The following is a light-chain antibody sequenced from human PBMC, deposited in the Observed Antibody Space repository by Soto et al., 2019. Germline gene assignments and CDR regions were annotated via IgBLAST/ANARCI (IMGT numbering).Light chain of an antibody. Sequence: EIVLTQSPATLSLSPGERATLSCRASQSIRRYLTWYQQKPGQAPRLLIYDASNRATGVPARFSGSGSGTDFTLTISSLEPEDFVVYFCQQRTDWRDTFGQGTRLEIK. V-gene: IGKV3-11*01. CDR2: DAS. J-gene: IGKJ5*01. CDR3: QQRTDWRDT. CDR1: QSIRRY.